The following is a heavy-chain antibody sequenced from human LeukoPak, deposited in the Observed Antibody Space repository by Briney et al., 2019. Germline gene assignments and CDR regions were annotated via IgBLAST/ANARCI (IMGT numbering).Heavy chain of an antibody. Sequence: GASVKVSCKASGYTFTSYAMHWVRQAPGQGLEWMGWISAYNGNTNYAQKLQGRVTMTTDTSTSTAYMELRSLRSDDTAVYYCARENPPPAAGLSHWGQGTLVTVSS. CDR1: GYTFTSYA. J-gene: IGHJ4*02. D-gene: IGHD6-13*01. V-gene: IGHV1-18*01. CDR2: ISAYNGNT. CDR3: ARENPPPAAGLSH.